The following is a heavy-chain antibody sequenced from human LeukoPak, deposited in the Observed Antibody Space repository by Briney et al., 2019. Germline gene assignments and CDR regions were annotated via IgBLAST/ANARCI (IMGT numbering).Heavy chain of an antibody. D-gene: IGHD3-22*01. CDR2: IRHDGSET. V-gene: IGHV3-7*01. CDR1: GFPFSSYW. CDR3: ARDETYDYESNGYLDF. Sequence: GGSLRLSCAASGFPFSSYWMSWVRQALGKGLEWVANIRHDGSETYYVDSLRGRFTISRDNAKNLVYLQMSSLRAEDTAIYYCARDETYDYESNGYLDFWGQGTVVTVSS. J-gene: IGHJ4*02.